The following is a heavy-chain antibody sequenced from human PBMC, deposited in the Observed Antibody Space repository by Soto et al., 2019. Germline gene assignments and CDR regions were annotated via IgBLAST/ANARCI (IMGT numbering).Heavy chain of an antibody. J-gene: IGHJ6*02. V-gene: IGHV3-48*03. D-gene: IGHD3-3*01. CDR1: GFTFSSYE. CDR3: ARNPEYYDFWSGTPG. CDR2: ISSSGSTI. Sequence: GGSLRLSCAASGFTFSSYEMNWVRQAPGKGLEWVSYISSSGSTIYYADSVKGRFTISRDNAKNSLYLQMNSLRAEDTAVYYCARNPEYYDFWSGTPGWGQGTTVTVSS.